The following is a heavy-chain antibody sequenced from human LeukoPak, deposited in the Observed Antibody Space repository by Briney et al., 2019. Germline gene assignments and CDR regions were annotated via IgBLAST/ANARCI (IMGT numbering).Heavy chain of an antibody. V-gene: IGHV3-23*01. Sequence: GGSLRLSCAASGFTFSSYAMSWVRQAPGKGLEWASAISGSGGSTYYADSVKGRFTISRDNSKNTLYLQMNSLRAEDTAVYYCAHFYYDSSAGYFDYWGQGTLVTVSS. D-gene: IGHD3-22*01. CDR2: ISGSGGST. CDR1: GFTFSSYA. J-gene: IGHJ4*02. CDR3: AHFYYDSSAGYFDY.